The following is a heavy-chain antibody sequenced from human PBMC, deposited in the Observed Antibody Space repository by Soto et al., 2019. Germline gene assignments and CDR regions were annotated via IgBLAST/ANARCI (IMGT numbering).Heavy chain of an antibody. CDR2: ISGSGVST. CDR1: GFTFSSYA. Sequence: HPGGSLRLSCAASGFTFSSYAMSWVRQAPGKGLEWVSAISGSGVSTYYADSVKGRFTISRDNSKNTLYLQMNSLRAEDTAVYYCANAKGYDFWSGYYTSLHFDYWGQGTLVTRLL. J-gene: IGHJ4*02. V-gene: IGHV3-23*01. CDR3: ANAKGYDFWSGYYTSLHFDY. D-gene: IGHD3-3*01.